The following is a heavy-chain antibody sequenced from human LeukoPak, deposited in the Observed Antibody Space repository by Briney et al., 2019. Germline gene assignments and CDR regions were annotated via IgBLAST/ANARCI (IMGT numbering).Heavy chain of an antibody. CDR3: ARTCSSSSCYMVH. CDR2: ISVYNGNT. V-gene: IGHV1-18*01. Sequence: ASVKVSCKASGGTFSSYAISWVRQAPGQGLEWMGWISVYNGNTNYAQNLQGRVTLTTDTSTSTAYMELRSLRSDDTALYYCARTCSSSSCYMVHWGQGTLVTVSS. J-gene: IGHJ4*02. D-gene: IGHD2-2*02. CDR1: GGTFSSYA.